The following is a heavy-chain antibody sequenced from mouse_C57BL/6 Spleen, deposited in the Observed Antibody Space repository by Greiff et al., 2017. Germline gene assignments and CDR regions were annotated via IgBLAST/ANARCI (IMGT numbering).Heavy chain of an antibody. J-gene: IGHJ4*01. CDR3: ARRGNDGYAYYAMDY. V-gene: IGHV5-9*01. CDR2: ISGGGGNT. CDR1: GFTFSSYT. Sequence: EVQRVESGGGLVKPGGSLKLSCAASGFTFSSYTMSWVRQTPGKRLEWVATISGGGGNTYYPDSVKGRFTISKDNAKNTLYLQMSSLRSEDTALEYCARRGNDGYAYYAMDYWGQGTSVTVSS. D-gene: IGHD2-3*01.